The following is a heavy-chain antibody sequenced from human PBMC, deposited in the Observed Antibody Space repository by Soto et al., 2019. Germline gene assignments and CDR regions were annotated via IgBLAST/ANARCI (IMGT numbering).Heavy chain of an antibody. J-gene: IGHJ4*02. CDR1: GYTFTSYA. CDR3: ARDSPLYCSGGSCYGDDY. CDR2: INAGNGNT. Sequence: QVQLVQSGAEVKKPEASVKVSCKASGYTFTSYAMHWVRQAPGQRLEWMGWINAGNGNTKYSQKFQGRVTITRDTSASTAYMELSSLRSEDTAVYYCARDSPLYCSGGSCYGDDYWGQGTLVTVSS. V-gene: IGHV1-3*01. D-gene: IGHD2-15*01.